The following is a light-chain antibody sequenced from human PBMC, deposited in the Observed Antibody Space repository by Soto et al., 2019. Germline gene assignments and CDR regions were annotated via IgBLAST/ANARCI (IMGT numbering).Light chain of an antibody. Sequence: QSALTQPPSASGYPGQSVTISCTGTSSDVGGYNYVSWYQQHPGKAPKLMIYDVSERPSGVPDRFSGSKSGNTASLTVSGLQAEDEADYYCSSYGGSNNLIFGGGTKLTVL. V-gene: IGLV2-8*01. CDR3: SSYGGSNNLI. J-gene: IGLJ2*01. CDR2: DVS. CDR1: SSDVGGYNY.